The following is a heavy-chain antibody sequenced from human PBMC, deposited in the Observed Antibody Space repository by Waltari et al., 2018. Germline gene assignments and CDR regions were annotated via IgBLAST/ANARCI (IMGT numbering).Heavy chain of an antibody. Sequence: EVQLVESGGGLVQPGGSLRLSCAASGSTFSSYCMSGHGKAPGKGREWVANKKQDGSEKYYVDSVKGRFTISRDNAKNSLYLQMNSLRAEDTAVYYCARDLRVGALYFDYWGQGTLVTVSS. J-gene: IGHJ4*02. V-gene: IGHV3-7*01. CDR1: GSTFSSYC. D-gene: IGHD1-26*01. CDR2: KKQDGSEK. CDR3: ARDLRVGALYFDY.